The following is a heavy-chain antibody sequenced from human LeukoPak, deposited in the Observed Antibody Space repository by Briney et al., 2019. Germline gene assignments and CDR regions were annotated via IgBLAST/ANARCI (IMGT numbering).Heavy chain of an antibody. CDR2: IVVGSGNT. CDR1: GFTSISSA. D-gene: IGHD6-13*01. CDR3: EAIAEAFAFDI. J-gene: IGHJ3*02. V-gene: IGHV1-58*02. Sequence: TSVKVSCKASGFTSISSAIQWVRQARGQRLEWIGWIVVGSGNTNYAQKFQERVTITRDMSTSTAYMELSSLRSEDTAVYYCEAIAEAFAFDIWGQGTMVTVSS.